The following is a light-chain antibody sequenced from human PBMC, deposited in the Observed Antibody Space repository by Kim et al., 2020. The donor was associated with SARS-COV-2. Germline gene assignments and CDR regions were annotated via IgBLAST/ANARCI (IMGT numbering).Light chain of an antibody. J-gene: IGKJ2*01. Sequence: SPGERATLSCRASQSVSSRYLAWYPQEPGQPPRLLIFGAISRATDIPGRFIGGGSGTGFTLTISKLRPEDFAGYFGQHAGGSAPYTFGQGTELEI. CDR3: QHAGGSAPYT. CDR2: GAI. CDR1: QSVSSRY. V-gene: IGKV3-20*01.